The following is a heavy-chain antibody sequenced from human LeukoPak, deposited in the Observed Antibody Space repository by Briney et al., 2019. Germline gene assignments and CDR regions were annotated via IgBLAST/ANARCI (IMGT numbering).Heavy chain of an antibody. CDR3: AREVYYYDTSGGPDYYYYMDV. CDR2: TYYRSKWYN. CDR1: GDSVSSNSAA. J-gene: IGHJ6*03. Sequence: SQTLSLTCAISGDSVSSNSAAWNWIRQSPSRGLEWLERTYYRSKWYNDYAVSVRSRITINPDTSKNQFSLQLNSVTPEDTAVYYCAREVYYYDTSGGPDYYYYMDVWGKGTTVTVSS. V-gene: IGHV6-1*01. D-gene: IGHD3-22*01.